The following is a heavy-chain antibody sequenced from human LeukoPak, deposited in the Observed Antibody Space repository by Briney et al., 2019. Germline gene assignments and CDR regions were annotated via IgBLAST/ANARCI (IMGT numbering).Heavy chain of an antibody. CDR2: LYYSGIT. J-gene: IGHJ4*02. D-gene: IGHD6-13*01. CDR3: ARRTAAETIDC. Sequence: PSETLSLTCTVSGGSISSSSYYWGWIRQPPGKGLEWTATLYYSGITYYNPSLKSRVAISADTSKNQFSLKLNSVTAADTAVYYCARRTAAETIDCWGQGTLVTVSS. V-gene: IGHV4-39*01. CDR1: GGSISSSSYY.